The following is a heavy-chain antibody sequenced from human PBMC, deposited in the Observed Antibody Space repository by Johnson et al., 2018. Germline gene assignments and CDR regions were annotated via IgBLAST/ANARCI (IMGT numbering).Heavy chain of an antibody. CDR1: GFTFSGSA. J-gene: IGHJ6*03. CDR3: TRHKAPYDRSGSDYYYYYRDV. CDR2: IRSKANSYAT. Sequence: VQLVESGGGLVQPGGSLKLSCAASGFTFSGSAMHWVRQASGKGLEWVGRIRSKANSYATAYAASVKGRFTISRDDSKNTAYLQMNSLKTEDTAVYYCTRHKAPYDRSGSDYYYYYRDVWGKGTTVTVSS. V-gene: IGHV3-73*01. D-gene: IGHD3-22*01.